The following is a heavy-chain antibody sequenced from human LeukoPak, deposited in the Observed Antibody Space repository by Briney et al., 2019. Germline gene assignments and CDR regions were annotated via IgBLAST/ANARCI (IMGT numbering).Heavy chain of an antibody. CDR2: MDHTGAT. V-gene: IGHV4-34*01. CDR3: ARGSPYAWELQQS. J-gene: IGHJ5*02. D-gene: IGHD1-26*01. Sequence: SETLSLTCGVFDASLSGLRWSWIRQPPGKGLEWIGEMDHTGATTYNPSLKSRLTMSVGTSKSHFSLQLSSVTAADTGVYYCARGSPYAWELQQSWGQGTLVTVSS. CDR1: DASLSGLR.